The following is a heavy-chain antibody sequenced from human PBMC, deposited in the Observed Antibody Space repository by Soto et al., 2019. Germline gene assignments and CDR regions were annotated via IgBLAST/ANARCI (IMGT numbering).Heavy chain of an antibody. Sequence: QVQRVESGRGVVQPGRSLRLCCAASGFIFSSYGMHWVRQAPGKGLEWLAGISYEGSPTYYADFVKGRFTITRDNSKNTLYPQMNSLRAEDAAVYYCANEVHCGDGSCCWSEGVDYWGQGTLLTVSS. D-gene: IGHD2-15*01. J-gene: IGHJ4*02. CDR1: GFIFSSYG. V-gene: IGHV3-30*18. CDR2: ISYEGSPT. CDR3: ANEVHCGDGSCCWSEGVDY.